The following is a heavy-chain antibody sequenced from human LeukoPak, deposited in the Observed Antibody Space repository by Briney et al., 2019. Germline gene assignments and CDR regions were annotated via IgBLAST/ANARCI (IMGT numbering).Heavy chain of an antibody. Sequence: GTSVNVSCKSSGFPFSNSAVQWVRQARGQRLEGIGWIVVGSGNIKYAQKFQERVTITRDMSTSTAYMELSSLRSEDTAMYYCAEGYYSGGTCYPRDYWGQGTLVTVSS. CDR2: IVVGSGNI. J-gene: IGHJ4*02. V-gene: IGHV1-58*01. CDR3: AEGYYSGGTCYPRDY. CDR1: GFPFSNSA. D-gene: IGHD2-15*01.